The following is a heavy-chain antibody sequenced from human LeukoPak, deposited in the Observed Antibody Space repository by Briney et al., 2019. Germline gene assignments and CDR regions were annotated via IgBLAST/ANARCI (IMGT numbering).Heavy chain of an antibody. D-gene: IGHD3-22*01. J-gene: IGHJ4*02. CDR2: ISGSGGST. V-gene: IGHV3-23*01. Sequence: PGGSLRFSCAASGFTFSSYAMSWVRQAPGKGLEWVSAISGSGGSTYYADSVKGRFTISRDNSKNTLYLQMNSLRAEDTAVYYCAKDHRPETYYYDSSGYNPDYWGQGTLVTVSS. CDR1: GFTFSSYA. CDR3: AKDHRPETYYYDSSGYNPDY.